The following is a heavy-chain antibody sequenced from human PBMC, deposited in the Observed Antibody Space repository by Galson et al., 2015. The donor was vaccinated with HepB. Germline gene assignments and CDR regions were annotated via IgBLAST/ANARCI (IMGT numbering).Heavy chain of an antibody. J-gene: IGHJ3*02. V-gene: IGHV3-7*03. CDR2: IKQDGSEK. D-gene: IGHD6-19*01. CDR3: ARSIAVASQAFDI. Sequence: SLRLSCAASGFTFSSYSMSWVRQVPGKGLEWVSNIKQDGSEKYYVGSVKGRFTISRDNAKNSLYLQMNSLRAEDTAVYYCARSIAVASQAFDIWDQGTMVSVS. CDR1: GFTFSSYS.